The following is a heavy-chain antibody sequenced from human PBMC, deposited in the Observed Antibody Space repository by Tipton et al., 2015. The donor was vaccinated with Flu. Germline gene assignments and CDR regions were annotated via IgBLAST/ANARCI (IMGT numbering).Heavy chain of an antibody. CDR2: ISSSSSYI. J-gene: IGHJ4*02. Sequence: SLRLSCAASGFTFSSYSMNWVRQAPGKGLEWVSSISSSSSYIYYADSVKGRFTISRDNAKNSLYLQMNSLRAEDTAVYYCARGKTGIMVDDYWGQGTLVTVSS. CDR3: ARGKTGIMVDDY. V-gene: IGHV3-21*01. CDR1: GFTFSSYS. D-gene: IGHD1-1*01.